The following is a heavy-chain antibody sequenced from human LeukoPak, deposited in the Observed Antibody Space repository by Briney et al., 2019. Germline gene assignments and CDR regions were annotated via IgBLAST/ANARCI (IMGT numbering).Heavy chain of an antibody. V-gene: IGHV4-59*12. D-gene: IGHD5-18*01. CDR1: GGSISSYY. J-gene: IGHJ4*02. CDR3: ARVGVLDTAMPIYYFDY. Sequence: SETLSLTCTVSGGSISSYYWSWIRQPPGKGLEWIGYIYYSGSTNYNPSLKSRVTISVDTSKNQFSLKLSSVTAADTAVYYCARVGVLDTAMPIYYFDYWGQGTLVTVSS. CDR2: IYYSGST.